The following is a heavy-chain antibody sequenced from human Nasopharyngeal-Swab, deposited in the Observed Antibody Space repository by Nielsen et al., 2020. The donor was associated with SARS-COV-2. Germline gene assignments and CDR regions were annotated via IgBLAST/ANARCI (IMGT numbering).Heavy chain of an antibody. J-gene: IGHJ4*02. V-gene: IGHV1-8*01. CDR3: ARDLDYSNSYFDY. D-gene: IGHD4-11*01. CDR1: GYTFTSYD. CDR2: MNPNSGNT. Sequence: ASVKVSCKASGYTFTSYDINWVRQATGQGLEWMGWMNPNSGNTGYAQKFQGRVTMTRNTSISTAYMELSSLRSEDTAVYYCARDLDYSNSYFDYWGQGTLVTVSS.